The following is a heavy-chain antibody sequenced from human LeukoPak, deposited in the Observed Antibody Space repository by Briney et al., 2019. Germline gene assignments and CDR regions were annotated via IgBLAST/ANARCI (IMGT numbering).Heavy chain of an antibody. V-gene: IGHV4-34*01. CDR3: ATTGPGYYYGMDV. J-gene: IGHJ6*02. CDR1: GGSFSGYY. CDR2: INHSGST. Sequence: KSSETLSLTCAVYGGSFSGYYWSWIRQPPGKGLEWIGEINHSGSTNYNPSLKSRVTISVDTSKNQFSLKLSSVTAADTAVYYCATTGPGYYYGMDVWGQGTTVTVSS. D-gene: IGHD4-11*01.